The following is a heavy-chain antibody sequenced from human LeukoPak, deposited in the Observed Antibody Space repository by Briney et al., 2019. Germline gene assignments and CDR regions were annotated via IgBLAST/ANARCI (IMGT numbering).Heavy chain of an antibody. CDR1: GGTFSSYA. J-gene: IGHJ4*02. V-gene: IGHV1-69*05. CDR3: ARTAETIYYYDSSGYEPTFDY. D-gene: IGHD3-22*01. CDR2: IIPIFGTA. Sequence: SVKVSCKASGGTFSSYAISWVRQAPGQGLEWIGGIIPIFGTANYAQKFQGRVTITTDESTSTAYMELSSLRSEDTAVYYCARTAETIYYYDSSGYEPTFDYWGQGTLVTVSS.